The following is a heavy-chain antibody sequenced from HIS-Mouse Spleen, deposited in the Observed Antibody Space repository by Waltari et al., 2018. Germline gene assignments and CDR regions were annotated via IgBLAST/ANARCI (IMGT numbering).Heavy chain of an antibody. J-gene: IGHJ2*01. CDR2: IYYGGST. Sequence: QLQLQESGPGLVKPSETLSLTCTVSGGSISSSSYYWGWIRQPPGKGLEWIGSIYYGGSTYYNPSLKSRVTISVDTSKNQFSLKLSSVTAADTAVYYCAREIPYSSSWYDWYFDLWGRDTLVTVSS. V-gene: IGHV4-39*07. CDR1: GGSISSSSYY. CDR3: AREIPYSSSWYDWYFDL. D-gene: IGHD6-13*01.